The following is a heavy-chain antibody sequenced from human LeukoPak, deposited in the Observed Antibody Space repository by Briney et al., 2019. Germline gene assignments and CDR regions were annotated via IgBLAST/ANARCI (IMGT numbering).Heavy chain of an antibody. CDR3: AGEVGDCPTC. D-gene: IGHD2-21*02. CDR1: GGSFSGYY. Sequence: SETLSLTCAVYGGSFSGYYWSWIRQPPGKGLEWIGEINHSGSTNYNPSLKSRVTISVDTSKNQFSLKLSSVTAADTAVYYCAGEVGDCPTCWGQGTLVTVSS. J-gene: IGHJ4*02. CDR2: INHSGST. V-gene: IGHV4-34*01.